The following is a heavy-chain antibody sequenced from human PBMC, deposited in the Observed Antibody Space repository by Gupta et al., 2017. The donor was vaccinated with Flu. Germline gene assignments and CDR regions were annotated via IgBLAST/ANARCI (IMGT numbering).Heavy chain of an antibody. V-gene: IGHV5-10-1*01. CDR3: ARILYGRGGYYHWYFDL. J-gene: IGHJ2*01. Sequence: TNYSPSFQGHVTISADKSISTAYLQWSSLKASDTAMYYCARILYGRGGYYHWYFDLWGRGTLVTVSS. D-gene: IGHD3-3*01. CDR2: T.